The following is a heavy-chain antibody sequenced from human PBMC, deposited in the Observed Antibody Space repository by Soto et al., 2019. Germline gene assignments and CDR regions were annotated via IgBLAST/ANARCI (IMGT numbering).Heavy chain of an antibody. CDR2: IVPIFGTA. CDR1: GGTFSSYA. V-gene: IGHV1-69*06. D-gene: IGHD3-16*02. J-gene: IGHJ4*02. Sequence: ASVKVSCKASGGTFSSYAISWVRQAPGQGLEWMGGIVPIFGTANYAQKFQGRVTITADKSTSTAYMELSSLRSEDTAVYYCARAHINSYDYVWGSYRSQPHFDYWGQGTLVTVSS. CDR3: ARAHINSYDYVWGSYRSQPHFDY.